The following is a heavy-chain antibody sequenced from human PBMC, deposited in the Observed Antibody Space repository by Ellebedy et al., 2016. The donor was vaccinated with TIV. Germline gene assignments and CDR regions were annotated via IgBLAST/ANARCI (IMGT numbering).Heavy chain of an antibody. Sequence: SVKVSXXASGGTFSSYAISWVRQAPGQGLEWMGRIIPILGIANYAQKFQGRVTITADKSTSTAYMELSSLRSEDTAVYYCARLLWFGESWGQGTLVTVSS. J-gene: IGHJ5*02. CDR2: IIPILGIA. CDR3: ARLLWFGES. V-gene: IGHV1-69*04. CDR1: GGTFSSYA. D-gene: IGHD3-10*01.